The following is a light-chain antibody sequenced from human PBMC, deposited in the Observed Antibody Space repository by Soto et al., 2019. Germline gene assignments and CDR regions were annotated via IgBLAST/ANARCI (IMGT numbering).Light chain of an antibody. J-gene: IGLJ1*01. V-gene: IGLV1-44*01. Sequence: QSALTQPPSASGTPGQRATISCCGSNSNIGSDIVNCYQLLPGAAPEVLINTTNQRPSGDPERFSGSKSGTSASLAISGLQSEDEANSSCATWDGGLSGPFVFGTGTKVNVL. CDR2: TTN. CDR1: NSNIGSDI. CDR3: ATWDGGLSGPFV.